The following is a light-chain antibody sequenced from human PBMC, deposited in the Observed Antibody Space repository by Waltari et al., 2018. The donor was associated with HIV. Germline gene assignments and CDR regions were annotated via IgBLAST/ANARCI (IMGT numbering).Light chain of an antibody. Sequence: IVMTQSPDSLAVSLGERATINCRSSQSVLYDSKNENYLSWYQQKPGQPPKLLLYWASTRESGVPDRFSGSGSGKDFTLTISSLQAEDVAVYYCQQYFDTPTFGQGTKVEIK. CDR1: QSVLYDSKNENY. J-gene: IGKJ1*01. V-gene: IGKV4-1*01. CDR2: WAS. CDR3: QQYFDTPT.